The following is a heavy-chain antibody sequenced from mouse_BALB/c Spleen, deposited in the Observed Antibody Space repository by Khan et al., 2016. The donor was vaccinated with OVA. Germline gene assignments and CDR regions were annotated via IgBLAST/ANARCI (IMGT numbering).Heavy chain of an antibody. CDR3: ARQVYPGYFDV. CDR2: IWSDGRT. Sequence: QVQLKESGPGPVAPSQSLSITCTISGFSLTSYGVHWVRQPAGKGLEWLVVIWSDGRTTYNSALKSRLSISKDNSKSQVFLKVNSLQTDDTARCYSARQVYPGYFDVWGAGTTVTVPS. V-gene: IGHV2-6-1*01. D-gene: IGHD2-1*01. CDR1: GFSLTSYG. J-gene: IGHJ1*01.